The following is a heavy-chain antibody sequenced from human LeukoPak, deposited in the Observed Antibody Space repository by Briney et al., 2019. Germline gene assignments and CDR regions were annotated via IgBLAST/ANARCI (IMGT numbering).Heavy chain of an antibody. D-gene: IGHD3-22*01. CDR3: ARTQPTYDRKGQIFDY. Sequence: PGGSLRLSCAASGFTFSSYEMNWVRQAPGKGLEWVSYISSSGSTIYYADSVKGRFTISRDNAKNSLYLQMNSLRAEDTAVYYCARTQPTYDRKGQIFDYWGQETLVTVS. CDR2: ISSSGSTI. CDR1: GFTFSSYE. J-gene: IGHJ4*02. V-gene: IGHV3-48*03.